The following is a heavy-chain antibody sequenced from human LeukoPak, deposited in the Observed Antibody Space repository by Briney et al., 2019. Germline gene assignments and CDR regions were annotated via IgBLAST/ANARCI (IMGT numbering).Heavy chain of an antibody. Sequence: ASVKVSCTVSGYTLTELSMHWVRQAPGKGLEWMGGFDPEGGETIYAQKFQGRVTMTEDTSTDTAYMELSSLRSEDTAVYYCATGLLRYFDWFRRGPSDAFDIWGQGTMVTVSS. CDR2: FDPEGGET. D-gene: IGHD3-9*01. CDR1: GYTLTELS. J-gene: IGHJ3*02. V-gene: IGHV1-24*01. CDR3: ATGLLRYFDWFRRGPSDAFDI.